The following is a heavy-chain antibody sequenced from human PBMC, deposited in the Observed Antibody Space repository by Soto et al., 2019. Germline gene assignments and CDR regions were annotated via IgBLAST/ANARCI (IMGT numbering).Heavy chain of an antibody. D-gene: IGHD3-22*01. V-gene: IGHV1-18*01. CDR1: CYTFTSYG. CDR2: ISAYNGNT. Sequence: SVKVSYKGSCYTFTSYGISWVRQAPVQGLEWMGWISAYNGNTNYAQKLQGRVTMTTDTSTSTAYMELRSLRSDDTAVYYCARVVAVVVKDFDYWGQGTLVTVSS. CDR3: ARVVAVVVKDFDY. J-gene: IGHJ4*02.